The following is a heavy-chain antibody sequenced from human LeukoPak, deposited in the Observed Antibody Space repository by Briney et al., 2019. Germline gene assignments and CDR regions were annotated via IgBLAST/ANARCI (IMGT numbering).Heavy chain of an antibody. CDR2: ISYDGSNK. CDR1: GFTFSDYS. V-gene: IGHV3-30*03. J-gene: IGHJ4*02. D-gene: IGHD3-10*01. CDR3: ARGSYYYGSGSYYDPLDY. Sequence: QSGGSLRLSCAASGFTFSDYSMHWVRQAPGKGLEWVAVISYDGSNKYYADSVKGRFTISRDNSKNTLYLQMNSLRAEDTAVYYCARGSYYYGSGSYYDPLDYWGQGTLVTVSS.